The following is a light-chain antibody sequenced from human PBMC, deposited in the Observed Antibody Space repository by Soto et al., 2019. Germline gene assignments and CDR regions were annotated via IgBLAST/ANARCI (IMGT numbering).Light chain of an antibody. CDR2: GAS. J-gene: IGKJ4*01. V-gene: IGKV3-15*01. CDR3: QQYNTWPLT. CDR1: QSVSSN. Sequence: EIVMTQSPATLSVSPGERATLSCRASQSVSSNLAWYQQSPGQAPRLVIYGASTRATGVPARFSGSGSGTEFTLTISSLQSEDFEVYYCQQYNTWPLTFGGGTKVDIK.